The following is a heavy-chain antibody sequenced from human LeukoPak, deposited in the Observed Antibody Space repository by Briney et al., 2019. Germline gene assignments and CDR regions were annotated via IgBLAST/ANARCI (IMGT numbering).Heavy chain of an antibody. CDR1: GGSFSGYY. Sequence: SETLCLTCAVYGGSFSGYYCSWIRQPPGKGLEWIGEVSHSGSTNYNPSLKSRVTISVDTSKNQFSLKLSSVTAADTAVYYCARDIVVVVAAKGRGWFDPWGQGTLVTVPS. J-gene: IGHJ5*02. D-gene: IGHD2-15*01. CDR3: ARDIVVVVAAKGRGWFDP. CDR2: VSHSGST. V-gene: IGHV4-34*01.